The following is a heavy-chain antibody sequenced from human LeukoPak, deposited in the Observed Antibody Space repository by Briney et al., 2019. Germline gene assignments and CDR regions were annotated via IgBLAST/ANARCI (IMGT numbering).Heavy chain of an antibody. CDR1: GFTFSSYW. J-gene: IGHJ4*02. D-gene: IGHD2-8*02. CDR2: INSDGSST. CDR3: ATYRQVLLPFES. V-gene: IGHV3-74*01. Sequence: GGSLRLSCAASGFTFSSYWMHWVRHAPGKGLVWVSRINSDGSSTSYADSVKGRFTISRGNAKNTLYLQMNSLRAEDTAIYYCATYRQVLLPFESWGQGTLVTVSS.